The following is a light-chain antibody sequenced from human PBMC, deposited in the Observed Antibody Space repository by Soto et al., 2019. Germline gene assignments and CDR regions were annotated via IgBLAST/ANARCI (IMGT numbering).Light chain of an antibody. J-gene: IGKJ2*01. CDR3: QQYGSSPPYT. Sequence: EIVLTQSPGTLSLSPGERATLSCRASQSVSSSYLAWYQQKPGQAPRLLIYGASSRATGIPDRFSGSGSGTDFPLTISRLEPVDFAVYYWQQYGSSPPYTFGQGTKLEIK. V-gene: IGKV3-20*01. CDR1: QSVSSSY. CDR2: GAS.